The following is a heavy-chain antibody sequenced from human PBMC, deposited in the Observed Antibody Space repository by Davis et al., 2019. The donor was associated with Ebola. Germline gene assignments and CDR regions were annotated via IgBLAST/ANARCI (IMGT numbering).Heavy chain of an antibody. J-gene: IGHJ4*02. D-gene: IGHD3-10*01. Sequence: HSQTLSLTCDISGDSVSSNSGAAWHWIRQSPSRGLEWLGRTSYRSKWYVDYAVSVKTRITINPDTSKNQFSLQLNSVTPEDTAMYYCARGYYYAFDYWGQGTLVTVSS. CDR1: GDSVSSNSGAA. CDR3: ARGYYYAFDY. CDR2: TSYRSKWYV. V-gene: IGHV6-1*01.